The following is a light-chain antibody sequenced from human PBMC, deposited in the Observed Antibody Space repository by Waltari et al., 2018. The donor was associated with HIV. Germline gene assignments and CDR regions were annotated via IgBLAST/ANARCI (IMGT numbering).Light chain of an antibody. CDR3: LQSLHTPRFS. V-gene: IGKV2-28*01. CDR2: LAS. J-gene: IGKJ3*01. CDR1: QSLLHNNGNNY. Sequence: DIVLTQSPLSLPVAPGESASISCGASQSLLHNNGNNYLDWYVQKPGQSPQLLIYLASHRTSGVPERFSGSGSGTNFTMKITRVEAEDFGTYYCLQSLHTPRFSFGPGTKVDI.